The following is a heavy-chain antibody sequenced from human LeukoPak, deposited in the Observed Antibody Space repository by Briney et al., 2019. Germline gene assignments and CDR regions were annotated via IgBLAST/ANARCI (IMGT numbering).Heavy chain of an antibody. J-gene: IGHJ3*02. CDR1: GGSISSYY. Sequence: PSETLSLTCTVSGGSISSYYWSWIRQPPGKGLEGIGYIYYSGSTNYNPSLKSRVTISVDTSKTPFSLKLSSVTAADTAVYYCARSEPGDAFDIWGQGTMVTVAS. V-gene: IGHV4-59*01. CDR3: ARSEPGDAFDI. D-gene: IGHD1-26*01. CDR2: IYYSGST.